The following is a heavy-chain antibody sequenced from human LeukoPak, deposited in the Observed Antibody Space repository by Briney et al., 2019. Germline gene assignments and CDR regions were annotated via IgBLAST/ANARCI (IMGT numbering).Heavy chain of an antibody. V-gene: IGHV5-51*01. CDR3: ARLWKISGSGEFDY. CDR2: IYPGDSDT. D-gene: IGHD2-15*01. Sequence: GESLKISCKGSGYRFTNYWIGWVRQMPGKGLEWMGIIYPGDSDTRYSPSFQGQVTISADEFISTAYLQWSSLKASDTAMYYCARLWKISGSGEFDYWGQGTLVTVSS. J-gene: IGHJ4*02. CDR1: GYRFTNYW.